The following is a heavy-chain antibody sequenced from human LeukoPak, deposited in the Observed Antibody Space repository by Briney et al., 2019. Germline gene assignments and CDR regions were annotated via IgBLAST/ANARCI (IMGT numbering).Heavy chain of an antibody. J-gene: IGHJ4*02. CDR1: GYTFTSYG. Sequence: ASVKVSCKASGYTFTSYGISWVRQAPGQGLEWMGWISAYNGNTNYAQKLQGRVTMTTDTSTSTAYMELRSLRSDDTAVYYCARGRAMYYYDSSGYSDYWGQGTLVTASS. V-gene: IGHV1-18*01. D-gene: IGHD3-22*01. CDR3: ARGRAMYYYDSSGYSDY. CDR2: ISAYNGNT.